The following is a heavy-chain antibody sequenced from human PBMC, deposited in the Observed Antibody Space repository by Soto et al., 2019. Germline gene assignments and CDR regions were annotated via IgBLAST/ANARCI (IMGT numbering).Heavy chain of an antibody. CDR3: ARKSSSSSWFDP. J-gene: IGHJ5*02. D-gene: IGHD6-6*01. Sequence: QVQLVQSGAEVKKPGASVKVSCKASGYTFFTYGITWVRQAPGQGLEWMGWISTYDGNTDYAQKLQGRVTMTTDTSTRTAYMELRSLRSDDTAVYYCARKSSSSSWFDPGGQGTLVTVSS. V-gene: IGHV1-18*01. CDR1: GYTFFTYG. CDR2: ISTYDGNT.